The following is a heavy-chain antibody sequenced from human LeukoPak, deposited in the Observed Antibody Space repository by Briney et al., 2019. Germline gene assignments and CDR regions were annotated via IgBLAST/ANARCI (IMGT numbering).Heavy chain of an antibody. CDR1: GFTFSSYA. D-gene: IGHD1-26*01. Sequence: GGSLRLSCAVSGFTFSSYAMSWVRQPPGKGLEWVSSIDKGGGSTNYADSVKGRFTICRDNSKNTLYLQMNNLRAEDTAVYYCARGATYAYYQAYWGQGALVTVSS. CDR3: ARGATYAYYQAY. V-gene: IGHV3-23*01. J-gene: IGHJ4*02. CDR2: IDKGGGST.